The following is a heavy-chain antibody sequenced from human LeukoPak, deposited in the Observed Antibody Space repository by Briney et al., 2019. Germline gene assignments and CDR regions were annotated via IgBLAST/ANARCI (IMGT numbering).Heavy chain of an antibody. J-gene: IGHJ4*02. Sequence: GGSLRLSCAASGFTFSSYGMHWVRQAPGKGLEWVAVIWFDGSDKYYADSVKGRFTISRDNSKNTLYLQMNILRAEDTAVYYCARDGYSGYDFYFDYWGQGSLVTVSS. CDR2: IWFDGSDK. V-gene: IGHV3-33*01. CDR1: GFTFSSYG. CDR3: ARDGYSGYDFYFDY. D-gene: IGHD5-12*01.